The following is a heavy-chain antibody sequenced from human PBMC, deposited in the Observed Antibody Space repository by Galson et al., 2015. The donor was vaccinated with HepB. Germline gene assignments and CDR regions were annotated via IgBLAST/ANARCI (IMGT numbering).Heavy chain of an antibody. CDR3: AFYGSGSSNH. CDR2: ISWDSGYI. J-gene: IGHJ4*02. D-gene: IGHD3-10*01. V-gene: IGHV3-9*01. Sequence: SLRLSCAASGFTFDDYAMHWVRQAPGKGLEWVSGISWDSGYIGYADSVKGRFTISRDNAKNSLYLEMNSLRAEDTALYYCAFYGSGSSNHWGQGTLVTVSS. CDR1: GFTFDDYA.